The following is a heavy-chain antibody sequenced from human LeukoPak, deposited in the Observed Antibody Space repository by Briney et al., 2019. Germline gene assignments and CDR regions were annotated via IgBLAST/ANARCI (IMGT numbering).Heavy chain of an antibody. D-gene: IGHD3-10*01. CDR1: GGSISSGGYY. CDR2: IYHSGST. J-gene: IGHJ3*02. CDR3: ARLGSGSYYNPWAFDI. V-gene: IGHV4-30-2*01. Sequence: PSQTLSLTCTVSGGSISSGGYYWSWIRQPPGKGLEWIGYIYHSGSTYYNPSLKSRVTISVDRSKNQFSLKLSSVTAADTAVYYCARLGSGSYYNPWAFDIWGQGTMVTVSS.